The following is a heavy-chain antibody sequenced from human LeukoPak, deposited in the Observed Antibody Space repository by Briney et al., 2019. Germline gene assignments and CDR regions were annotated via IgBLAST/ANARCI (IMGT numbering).Heavy chain of an antibody. CDR3: AFDYASGSYLGFDC. Sequence: GGSLRHSCAASGFTFSTYAMTWVRQAPGKGLEWVSAISGSGTSTYYAGSVKGRFTISRDNSKNTLYLQMNSLRAEDTAVYYCAFDYASGSYLGFDCWGQGILVTVSS. V-gene: IGHV3-23*01. CDR1: GFTFSTYA. D-gene: IGHD3-10*01. J-gene: IGHJ4*02. CDR2: ISGSGTST.